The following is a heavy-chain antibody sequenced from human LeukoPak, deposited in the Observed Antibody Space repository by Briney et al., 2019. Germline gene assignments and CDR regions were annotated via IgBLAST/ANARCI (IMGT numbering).Heavy chain of an antibody. CDR3: ARRWLVSSIDY. Sequence: PSETLSLTCTVSGGSISSSSYYWGWIRQPPGKGLEWIGSIYYSGSTYYNPSLKSRVTISVDTSKNQFSLKLSSVTAADTAVYYCARRWLVSSIDYWGQGTLVAVSS. D-gene: IGHD6-19*01. V-gene: IGHV4-39*01. CDR1: GGSISSSSYY. J-gene: IGHJ4*02. CDR2: IYYSGST.